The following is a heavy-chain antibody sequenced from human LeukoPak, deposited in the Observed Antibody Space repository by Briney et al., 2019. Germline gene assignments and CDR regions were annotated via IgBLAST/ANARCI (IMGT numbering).Heavy chain of an antibody. CDR2: IYTSGST. V-gene: IGHV4-4*09. D-gene: IGHD3-3*01. CDR3: AGSRRYDFWGDDWFDP. CDR1: GGFISSYY. Sequence: SETLSLTCTVSGGFISSYYWSWIRQPPGKGLEWIGYIYTSGSTNYNPSLKSRVTISLDTSKNKFSLKLSSVTAADTGVYYCAGSRRYDFWGDDWFDPWGQGTLVTVSS. J-gene: IGHJ5*02.